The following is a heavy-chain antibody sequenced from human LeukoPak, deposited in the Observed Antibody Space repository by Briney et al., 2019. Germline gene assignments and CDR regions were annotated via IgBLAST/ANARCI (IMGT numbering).Heavy chain of an antibody. Sequence: GGSLRLSCAASGFTFGNYAMSWVRQAPGKGLEWVSGISGSGVSTYYADSVKGRFTISRDNSKNTLYLQMNSLSAEDTAVYYCAKVGRAAAGDYWGQGTLVTVSS. J-gene: IGHJ4*02. CDR3: AKVGRAAAGDY. CDR1: GFTFGNYA. D-gene: IGHD6-13*01. V-gene: IGHV3-23*01. CDR2: ISGSGVST.